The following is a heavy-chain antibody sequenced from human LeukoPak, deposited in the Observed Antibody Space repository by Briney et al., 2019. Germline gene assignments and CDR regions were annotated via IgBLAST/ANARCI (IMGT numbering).Heavy chain of an antibody. V-gene: IGHV1-69*13. CDR3: ARDGPGGIVVVIDYYYYGMDV. CDR2: IIPIFGTA. CDR1: GGTFSSYA. Sequence: ASVKVSCKASGGTFSSYAISWVRQAPGQGLEWMGGIIPIFGTANYAQKFQGRVTITADESTSTAYMELRSLRSDDTAVYYCARDGPGGIVVVIDYYYYGMDVWAKGPRSPSP. J-gene: IGHJ6*02. D-gene: IGHD3-22*01.